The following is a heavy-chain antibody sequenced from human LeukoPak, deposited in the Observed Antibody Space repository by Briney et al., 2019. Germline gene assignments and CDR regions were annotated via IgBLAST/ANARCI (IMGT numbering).Heavy chain of an antibody. Sequence: ASVKVSCKASGYTFTGHYMHWVRQAPGQGLEWMGWINPNSGGTNYAQKFQGRVTMTRDTSISTAYMELSRLRSDDTAVYYCARDSPRYYYDSSEFDYWGQGTLVTVSS. CDR2: INPNSGGT. CDR1: GYTFTGHY. CDR3: ARDSPRYYYDSSEFDY. J-gene: IGHJ4*02. D-gene: IGHD3-22*01. V-gene: IGHV1-2*02.